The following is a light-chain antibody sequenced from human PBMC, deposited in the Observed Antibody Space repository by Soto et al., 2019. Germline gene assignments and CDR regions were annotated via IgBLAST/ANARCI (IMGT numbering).Light chain of an antibody. CDR3: QQYDNFPLT. CDR2: DAS. Sequence: DIQMTQSPSSLSASVGGRVTITCQASQDISNSLNWYQQKPGKAPKLLIYDASNLETGVPSRFSGSGSGTDFTVTISSLQPEDIATYYCQQYDNFPLTFGGGTKVDIK. CDR1: QDISNS. J-gene: IGKJ4*01. V-gene: IGKV1-33*01.